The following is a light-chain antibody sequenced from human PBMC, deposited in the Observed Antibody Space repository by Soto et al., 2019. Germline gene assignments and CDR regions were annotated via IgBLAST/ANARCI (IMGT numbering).Light chain of an antibody. Sequence: DIQMTQSPSTLSASVGDRVTITCRASQSISSWLAWYQQKPGRAPKLLIYKASTLKSGVPSRFSGSGSGTEFTLTISSRQPDDFATYYCHHYNSYSEAFGQGTKVDIK. J-gene: IGKJ1*01. CDR2: KAS. CDR1: QSISSW. CDR3: HHYNSYSEA. V-gene: IGKV1-5*03.